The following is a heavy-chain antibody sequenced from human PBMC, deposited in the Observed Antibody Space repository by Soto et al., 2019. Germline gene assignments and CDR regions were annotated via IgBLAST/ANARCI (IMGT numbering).Heavy chain of an antibody. CDR3: ARHGGAMVTEYEYYFDY. CDR2: IYYSGST. Sequence: SETLSLTCTVSGRSISSSSYYWGWIRQPPGKGLEWIGSIYYSGSTYYNPSLKSRVTISVDTSKNQFSLKLSSVTAADTAVYYCARHGGAMVTEYEYYFDYWGQGTLVTVS. D-gene: IGHD5-18*01. V-gene: IGHV4-39*01. J-gene: IGHJ4*02. CDR1: GRSISSSSYY.